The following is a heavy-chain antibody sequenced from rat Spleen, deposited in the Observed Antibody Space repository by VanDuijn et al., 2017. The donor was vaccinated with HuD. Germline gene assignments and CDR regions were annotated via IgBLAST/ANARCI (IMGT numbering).Heavy chain of an antibody. D-gene: IGHD1-6*01. CDR3: IREGLMYTTDIPHY. CDR2: ISGGGNT. Sequence: QVQLKESGPGLVQPSQTLSLTCTVSGFPLTSYGVSWVRQPPGKGLEWIAAISGGGNTYYNSDLKSQLSIRRDTSKSQVFLKMNSLQTEDTAIYFCIREGLMYTTDIPHYWGQGVMVTVSS. CDR1: GFPLTSYG. J-gene: IGHJ2*01. V-gene: IGHV2S12*01.